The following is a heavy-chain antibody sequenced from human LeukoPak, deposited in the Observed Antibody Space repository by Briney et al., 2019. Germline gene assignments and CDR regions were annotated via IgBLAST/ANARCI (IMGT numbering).Heavy chain of an antibody. D-gene: IGHD2-2*01. J-gene: IGHJ4*02. CDR1: GYTLTELS. Sequence: GASVKVSCKVSGYTLTELSMHWVRQAPGKGLEWMGGFDPEDGETIYAQKFQGRVTMTEDTSTDTAYMELSSLRSDDTAVYYCARDAEGSSSPGYFDYWGQGTLVTVSS. CDR2: FDPEDGET. CDR3: ARDAEGSSSPGYFDY. V-gene: IGHV1-24*01.